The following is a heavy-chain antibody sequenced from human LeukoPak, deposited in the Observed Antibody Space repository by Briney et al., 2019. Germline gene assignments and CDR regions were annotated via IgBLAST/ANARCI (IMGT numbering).Heavy chain of an antibody. CDR1: GDSISSGDYY. Sequence: PSETLSLTCTVSGDSISSGDYYWSWIRQPPGKGLEWIAYIDYRGSTTYNPSLKSRVTISVDTSRNQFSLKLSSVTAADTAVYYCARSRSGYSYDHAAFDIWGQGTMVTVSS. V-gene: IGHV4-61*08. CDR2: IDYRGST. J-gene: IGHJ3*02. CDR3: ARSRSGYSYDHAAFDI. D-gene: IGHD5-18*01.